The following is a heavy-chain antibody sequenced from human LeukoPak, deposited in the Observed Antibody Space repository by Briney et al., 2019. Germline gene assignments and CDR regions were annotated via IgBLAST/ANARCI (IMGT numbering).Heavy chain of an antibody. D-gene: IGHD3-10*01. V-gene: IGHV4-34*01. CDR1: GGSFSGYY. J-gene: IGHJ6*03. CDR3: ARGGVRLYYYYYYMDV. CDR2: INHSGST. Sequence: SETLSLTCAVYGGSFSGYYWSWIRHPPGKGLEWIGEINHSGSTNYNPSLKSRVNISVDTSKNQFSLKLSSVTAADTAVYYCARGGVRLYYYYYYMDVWGKGTTATVSS.